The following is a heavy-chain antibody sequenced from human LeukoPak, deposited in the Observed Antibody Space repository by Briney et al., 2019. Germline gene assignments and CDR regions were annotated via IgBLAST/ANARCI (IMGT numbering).Heavy chain of an antibody. CDR2: TYYSGST. CDR1: GGSIRSYY. Sequence: PSETLSLTCTVSGGSIRSYYCSWIRQPAGKGLEWIGYTYYSGSTNYNHSLKSRVTISVDTSKNQFSLKLSSVTAADTAVYYCARRVTSSGYYWFDFWGQGTLVTVSS. V-gene: IGHV4-59*01. D-gene: IGHD3-22*01. J-gene: IGHJ4*02. CDR3: ARRVTSSGYYWFDF.